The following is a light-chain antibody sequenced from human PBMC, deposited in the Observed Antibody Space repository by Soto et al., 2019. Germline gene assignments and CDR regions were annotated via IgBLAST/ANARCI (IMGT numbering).Light chain of an antibody. Sequence: QSVLTQPPSVSGAPGQSVTISCTGSTSDIGAGFDVHWYQQLPGKAPKLLIYGNTNRPSGVPDRFSGSKSGTSASLAITGIQAEDEADYYCQSYDSSLSGNYVFGNGTKVTV. J-gene: IGLJ1*01. V-gene: IGLV1-40*01. CDR1: TSDIGAGFD. CDR2: GNT. CDR3: QSYDSSLSGNYV.